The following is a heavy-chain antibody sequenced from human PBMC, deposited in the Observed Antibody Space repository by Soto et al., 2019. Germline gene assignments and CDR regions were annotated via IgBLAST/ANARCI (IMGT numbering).Heavy chain of an antibody. CDR1: GYSFAGYW. D-gene: IGHD5-12*01. Sequence: GESLKISCKGSGYSFAGYWITWVRQQPGKGLEWMGGIDPSDSQTYYSPSFRGHVTISVNKYITTVLLQGSGVRASDTAMYYCARRIYDPDTCPKFQYYFDSWGQGTPGTVSS. CDR2: IDPSDSQT. CDR3: ARRIYDPDTCPKFQYYFDS. V-gene: IGHV5-10-1*01. J-gene: IGHJ4*02.